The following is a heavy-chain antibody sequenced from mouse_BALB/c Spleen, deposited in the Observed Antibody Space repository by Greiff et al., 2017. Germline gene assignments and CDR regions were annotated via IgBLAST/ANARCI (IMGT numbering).Heavy chain of an antibody. CDR2: INPSNGGT. J-gene: IGHJ4*01. Sequence: QVQLQQSGAELVKPGASVKLSCKASGYTFTSYYMYWVKQRPGQGLEWIGEINPSNGGTNFNEKFKSKATLTVDKSSSTAYMQLSSLTSEDSAVYYCTRGPSGCGSSYYAMDYWGQGTSVTVSS. V-gene: IGHV1S81*02. D-gene: IGHD1-1*01. CDR3: TRGPSGCGSSYYAMDY. CDR1: GYTFTSYY.